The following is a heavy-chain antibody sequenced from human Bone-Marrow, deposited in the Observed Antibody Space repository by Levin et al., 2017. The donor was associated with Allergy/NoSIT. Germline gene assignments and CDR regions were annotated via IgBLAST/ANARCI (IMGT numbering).Heavy chain of an antibody. CDR3: VKSRGLQTRKFDY. V-gene: IGHV3-23*01. J-gene: IGHJ4*02. D-gene: IGHD5-24*01. CDR2: ISGSGGTT. CDR1: GFSFTSYG. Sequence: PGGSLRLSCAASGFSFTSYGLSWVRQTPSKRLEWVSAISGSGGTTYYADSVKGRFTLSRDNVRNILFLQLNTLRVEDTAMYDCVKSRGLQTRKFDYWGQGTLVTVSS.